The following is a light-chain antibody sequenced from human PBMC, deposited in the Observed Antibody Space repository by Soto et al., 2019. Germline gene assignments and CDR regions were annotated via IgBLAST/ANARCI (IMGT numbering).Light chain of an antibody. V-gene: IGLV2-23*02. CDR3: CSHVGGSSPQWV. Sequence: SVLTQPASVSGSPGQSITISCTGTSNDVGGYNLVSWFQQHPGKAPKLMISEVNKRPSGVSNRFSGSKSANTASLTISGLQAEDEADYYCCSHVGGSSPQWVFGGGTQLTVL. CDR1: SNDVGGYNL. J-gene: IGLJ3*02. CDR2: EVN.